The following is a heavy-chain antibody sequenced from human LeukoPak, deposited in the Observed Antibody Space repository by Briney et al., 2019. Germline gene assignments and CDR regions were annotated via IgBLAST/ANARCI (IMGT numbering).Heavy chain of an antibody. V-gene: IGHV3-33*01. Sequence: GRSLRLSCAASGFTLSSYGMHWVREAPGEGLERVAVIWYDGSDKYYADSVKGRFTISRDNSKSTLYLQMSSLTAEDTAVYYCARDSAGNTFDYWGQGTLVTVSS. CDR1: GFTLSSYG. CDR3: ARDSAGNTFDY. CDR2: IWYDGSDK. J-gene: IGHJ4*02.